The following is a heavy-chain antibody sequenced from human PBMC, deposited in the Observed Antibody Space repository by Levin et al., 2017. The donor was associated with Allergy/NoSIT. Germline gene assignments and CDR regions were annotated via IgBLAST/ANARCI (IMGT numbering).Heavy chain of an antibody. CDR3: ARAPPEGSWYWYMDV. J-gene: IGHJ6*03. V-gene: IGHV3-48*01. CDR2: IGSSSGTI. CDR1: GFTFSSYN. D-gene: IGHD6-13*01. Sequence: GESLKISCAASGFTFSSYNLNWVRQAPGKGLEWVSHIGSSSGTIYYADSLKGRFTISRDNAKNSLYLEMNSLRVEDTAVYYCARAPPEGSWYWYMDVWGKGTTVTVSS.